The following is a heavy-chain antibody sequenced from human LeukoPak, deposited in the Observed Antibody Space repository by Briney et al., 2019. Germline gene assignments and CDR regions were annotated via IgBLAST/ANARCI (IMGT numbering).Heavy chain of an antibody. CDR1: GGSISSGGYY. CDR3: ALIRYFDWLPDY. Sequence: SQTLSLTCTVSGGSISSGGYYWSWIRQPPGKGLEWIGYIYHSGSTYYNPSLKSRVTISVDRSKNQFSLKLSSVTAADTAVYYCALIRYFDWLPDYWGQGTLVTVSS. CDR2: IYHSGST. V-gene: IGHV4-30-2*01. J-gene: IGHJ4*02. D-gene: IGHD3-9*01.